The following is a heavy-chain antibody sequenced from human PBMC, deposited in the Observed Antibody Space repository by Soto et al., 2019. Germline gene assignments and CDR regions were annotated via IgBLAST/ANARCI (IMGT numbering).Heavy chain of an antibody. CDR2: INHSGST. CDR1: GGSFCGYY. CDR3: ARVPYMDV. V-gene: IGHV4-34*01. J-gene: IGHJ6*03. Sequence: ASETLSLTCGVYGGSFCGYYWSWIRQPPGKGLEWIGEINHSGSTNYNPSLKSRVTISVDTSKNQFSLKLSSVTAADTAVYYCARVPYMDVWGKGTTVTVSS.